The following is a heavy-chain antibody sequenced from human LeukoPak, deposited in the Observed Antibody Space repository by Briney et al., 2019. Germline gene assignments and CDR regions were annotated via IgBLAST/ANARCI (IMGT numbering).Heavy chain of an antibody. CDR3: ARGAPLWFGESNWFDP. CDR2: INHSGST. V-gene: IGHV4-34*01. CDR1: GGSFSGYY. D-gene: IGHD3-10*01. Sequence: PSETLSLTCAVYGGSFSGYYWSWIRQPPGKGLEWIGEINHSGSTNYNPSLKSRVTISADKSKNQFSLKLSSVTAADTAVYYCARGAPLWFGESNWFDPWGQGTLVTVSS. J-gene: IGHJ5*02.